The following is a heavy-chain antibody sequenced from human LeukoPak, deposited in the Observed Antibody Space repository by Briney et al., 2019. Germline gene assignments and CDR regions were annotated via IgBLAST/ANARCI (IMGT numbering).Heavy chain of an antibody. CDR2: IFARGGEI. J-gene: IGHJ4*02. V-gene: IGHV3-23*01. D-gene: IGHD2-8*02. Sequence: EALSVTRAVPGGSISSTNAWSWFRQPPGKGLEWVSIIFARGGEIHYADSVRDRFTISRDNSKSTMSLQMNRLRAEDTAIYSCATYRQVLLPFESWGQGTLVTVSS. CDR3: ATYRQVLLPFES. CDR1: GGSISSTNA.